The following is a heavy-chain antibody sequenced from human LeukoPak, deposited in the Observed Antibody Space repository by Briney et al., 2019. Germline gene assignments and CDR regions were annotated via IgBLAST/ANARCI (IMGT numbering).Heavy chain of an antibody. V-gene: IGHV3-33*08. CDR2: IWYDGSNK. Sequence: PGGSLRLSCAASGFTFSNAWMSWVRQAPGKGLEWVAVIWYDGSNKYYADSVKGRFTISRDNSKNTLYLQMNSLRAEDSAVYYCARAFGGWYFDYWGQGTLVTVSS. D-gene: IGHD6-19*01. J-gene: IGHJ4*02. CDR1: GFTFSNAW. CDR3: ARAFGGWYFDY.